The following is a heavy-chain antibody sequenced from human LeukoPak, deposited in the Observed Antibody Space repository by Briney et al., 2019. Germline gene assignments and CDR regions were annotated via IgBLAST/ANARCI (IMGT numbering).Heavy chain of an antibody. D-gene: IGHD5-18*01. CDR1: GFTFSSYE. V-gene: IGHV3-48*03. CDR3: ARCGYERNFDY. J-gene: IGHJ4*02. Sequence: GGSLRLSCAASGFTFSSYEMNWVRQAPGKGLEWVSYISSSGSTIYYADSVKGRSTISRDNAKNSLYLQMNSLRAEDTAVYYCARCGYERNFDYWGQGTLVTVSS. CDR2: ISSSGSTI.